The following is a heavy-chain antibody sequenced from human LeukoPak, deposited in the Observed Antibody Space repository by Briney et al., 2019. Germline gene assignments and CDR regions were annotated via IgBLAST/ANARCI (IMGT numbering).Heavy chain of an antibody. D-gene: IGHD3-10*01. J-gene: IGHJ4*02. V-gene: IGHV3-23*01. CDR3: ARGPAGGSGLDY. CDR1: GFTFSSYA. Sequence: GGSLRLSCAASGFTFSSYAMSWVRQAPGKGLEWVSAISGSGGSTYYADSVKGRFTISRDNAKNSLYLQMNSLRAEDTAVYYCARGPAGGSGLDYWGQGTLVTVSS. CDR2: ISGSGGST.